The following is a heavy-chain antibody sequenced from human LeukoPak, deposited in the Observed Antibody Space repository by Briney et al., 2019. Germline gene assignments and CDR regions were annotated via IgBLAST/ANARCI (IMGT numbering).Heavy chain of an antibody. J-gene: IGHJ4*02. CDR3: ATDLIGSGYDLPVGY. CDR2: FDPEDVET. CDR1: GYALTELS. D-gene: IGHD5-12*01. Sequence: ASVKVSRKVSGYALTELSMHWVRQAPGKGLEWMGGFDPEDVETIYAQKFQGRVTMTEDTSADTAYMELSSLRSEDTAVYYCATDLIGSGYDLPVGYWGQGTLVTVSS. V-gene: IGHV1-24*01.